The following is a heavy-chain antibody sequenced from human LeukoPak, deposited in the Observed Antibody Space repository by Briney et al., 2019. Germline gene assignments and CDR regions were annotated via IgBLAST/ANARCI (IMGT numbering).Heavy chain of an antibody. D-gene: IGHD3-10*01. CDR3: ARGVHATMVRGVTGIDY. CDR2: ISSSSSYI. CDR1: GFTFSSYS. V-gene: IGHV3-21*01. J-gene: IGHJ4*02. Sequence: GGSLRLSCAASGFTFSSYSMNWVRQAPGKGLEWVSSISSSSSYIYYADSVKGRFTISRDNAKNSLYLQMNSLRAEDTAVYYCARGVHATMVRGVTGIDYWGQGTLVTVSS.